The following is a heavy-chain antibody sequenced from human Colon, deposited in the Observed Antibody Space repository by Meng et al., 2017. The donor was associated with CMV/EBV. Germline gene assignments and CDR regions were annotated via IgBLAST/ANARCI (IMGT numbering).Heavy chain of an antibody. V-gene: IGHV1-2*02. J-gene: IGHJ4*02. CDR1: GYPFTGYL. CDR3: GTFGGDFDY. D-gene: IGHD3-3*01. Sequence: VPLMQSGAESREPGASVKVSCKASGYPFTGYLIHWVRQAPGQGLEWMGWINPYSGDTIYAQKFEVGVTMTRDASITTAYLELSSLKSDDTAVYYCGTFGGDFDYWGQGTLVTVSS. CDR2: INPYSGDT.